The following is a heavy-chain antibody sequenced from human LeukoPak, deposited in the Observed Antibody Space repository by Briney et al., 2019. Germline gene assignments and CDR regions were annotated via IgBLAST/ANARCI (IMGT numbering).Heavy chain of an antibody. D-gene: IGHD6-19*01. CDR1: GYTFTSHG. CDR2: ISVYSGDT. J-gene: IGHJ5*02. Sequence: ASVKVSCKTAGYTFTSHGISWVRQAPGQGLEWMGWISVYSGDTKFAQKFQGRVTMTTETSTNTAYMELRSLRAEDTALYYCAKHSSSGLYEDWLDPWGQGSLVTVSS. CDR3: AKHSSSGLYEDWLDP. V-gene: IGHV1-18*01.